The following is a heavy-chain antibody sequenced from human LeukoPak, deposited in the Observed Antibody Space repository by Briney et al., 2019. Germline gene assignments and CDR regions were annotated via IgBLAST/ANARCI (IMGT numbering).Heavy chain of an antibody. D-gene: IGHD6-19*01. CDR2: INHSGST. CDR3: ATGGWGIAVAGSDAFDI. Sequence: PSETLSLTCAVYGGSFSGYYWSWIRQPPGKGLEWIGEINHSGSTNYNPSLKSRVTISVDTSKNQFSLKLSSVTAADTAVYYCATGGWGIAVAGSDAFDIWGQGTMVTASS. CDR1: GGSFSGYY. J-gene: IGHJ3*02. V-gene: IGHV4-34*01.